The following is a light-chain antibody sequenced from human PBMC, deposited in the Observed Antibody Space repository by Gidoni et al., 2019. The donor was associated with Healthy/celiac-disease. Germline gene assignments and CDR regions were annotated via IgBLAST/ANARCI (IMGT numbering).Light chain of an antibody. CDR2: GAS. Sequence: ELVMTQSPATLSVSPGERATLSCRARQSVSSNLAWYQQKPGQAPRLLIYGASTRATGIPARFSGSGCETEFTLTISSLQSEDFAVYYCQQYNNWPPITFGQGTRLEIK. CDR3: QQYNNWPPIT. J-gene: IGKJ5*01. V-gene: IGKV3-15*01. CDR1: QSVSSN.